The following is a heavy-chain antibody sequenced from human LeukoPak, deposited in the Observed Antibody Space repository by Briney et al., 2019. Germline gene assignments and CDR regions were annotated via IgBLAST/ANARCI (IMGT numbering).Heavy chain of an antibody. J-gene: IGHJ4*02. V-gene: IGHV1-2*02. D-gene: IGHD3-3*01. CDR3: ARVTTPYYDFWSGYYKSHPFDY. Sequence: ASVKVSCKASGYTFTGYYMHWVRQAPGQGLEWMGWINPNSGGTNYAQKFQGRVTMTRDTSISTAYMELSRLRSDDTAAYYCARVTTPYYDFWSGYYKSHPFDYWGQGTLVTVSS. CDR1: GYTFTGYY. CDR2: INPNSGGT.